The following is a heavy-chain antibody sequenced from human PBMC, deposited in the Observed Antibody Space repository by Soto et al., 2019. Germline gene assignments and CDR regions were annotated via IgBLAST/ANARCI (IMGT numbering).Heavy chain of an antibody. J-gene: IGHJ3*02. D-gene: IGHD6-19*01. CDR2: VNAAANDI. CDR1: GFTFSIFS. V-gene: IGHV3-48*02. Sequence: EVQLVESGGGLVQPGGSLRLSCAASGFTFSIFSMSWVRQAPGKGLEWISYVNAAANDIYYTDSVRGRFTISRDNAKNSLYLQMNSLRDADTAVYYCVRDRMWEQWLGPHDAFEIWGQGTMVTVS. CDR3: VRDRMWEQWLGPHDAFEI.